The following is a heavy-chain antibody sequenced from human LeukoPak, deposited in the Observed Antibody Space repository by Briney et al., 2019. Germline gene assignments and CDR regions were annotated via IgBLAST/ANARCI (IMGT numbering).Heavy chain of an antibody. J-gene: IGHJ3*02. Sequence: GGCLRLSCAAAGFTCSSYGMHWVRQARGKGVEWVADIWYDGSNKSYAPSVKGRFTISRDNSKNTLYLQMNSLRAEDTAVYYCARERQHAFDIWGQGTMVTVSS. CDR3: ARERQHAFDI. D-gene: IGHD6-13*01. CDR1: GFTCSSYG. V-gene: IGHV3-33*01. CDR2: IWYDGSNK.